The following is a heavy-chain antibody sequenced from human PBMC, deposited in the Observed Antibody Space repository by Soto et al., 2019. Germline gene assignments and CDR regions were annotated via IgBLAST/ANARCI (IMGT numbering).Heavy chain of an antibody. J-gene: IGHJ4*02. CDR3: ARDVGLRY. D-gene: IGHD1-20*01. V-gene: IGHV3-7*05. CDR1: GFTFTNYW. Sequence: EVQLVESGGGLVQPGGSLKLSCAVSGFTFTNYWMSWVRQAPGKGLEWVANINQDGSEGNYGDSVKGRFTISRDNTKNSLYLQMNSLRAEDTAVYYCARDVGLRYWGQGALVTVSS. CDR2: INQDGSEG.